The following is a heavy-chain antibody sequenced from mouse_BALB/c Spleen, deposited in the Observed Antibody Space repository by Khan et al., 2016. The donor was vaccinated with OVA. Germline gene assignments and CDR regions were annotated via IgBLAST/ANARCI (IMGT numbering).Heavy chain of an antibody. Sequence: VQLKQSGAELVKPGASVKLSCTASGFNIKDTYMDWVKQRPEQGLEWIGRIDPANGNTKYDPKFQGKATIRADTSSNTAYLQLSSLKSEDTAVFYVARFGDYFDYWGQGTTLPVSS. J-gene: IGHJ2*01. CDR1: GFNIKDTY. V-gene: IGHV14-3*02. CDR2: IDPANGNT. CDR3: ARFGDYFDY.